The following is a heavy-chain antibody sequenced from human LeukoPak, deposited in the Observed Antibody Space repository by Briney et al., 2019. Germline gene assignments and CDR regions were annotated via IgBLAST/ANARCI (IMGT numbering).Heavy chain of an antibody. V-gene: IGHV1-2*02. Sequence: ASVKVSCKASGYTFTGYYMHWVRQAPGQGLEWMGWINPNSGGTNYAQKFQGRVTMTRDTSISTAYMELSRLRSDDTAVYYCAGGSLVTTKYYYYYTDVWGKGTTVTVSS. CDR2: INPNSGGT. J-gene: IGHJ6*03. CDR1: GYTFTGYY. CDR3: AGGSLVTTKYYYYYTDV. D-gene: IGHD4-17*01.